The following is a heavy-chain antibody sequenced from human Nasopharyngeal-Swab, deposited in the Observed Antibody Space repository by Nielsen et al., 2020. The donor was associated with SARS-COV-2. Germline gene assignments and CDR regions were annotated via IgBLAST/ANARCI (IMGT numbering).Heavy chain of an antibody. D-gene: IGHD6-13*01. CDR2: ISWNSVSI. V-gene: IGHV3-9*01. CDR1: GFSVSSNY. CDR3: AKGIAAAGSRCLDY. J-gene: IGHJ4*02. Sequence: SLKISCVVPGFSVSSNYMSWVRQAPGKGLEWVSGISWNSVSIGYADSVKGRFTISRDNAKNSLYLQMNSLRAEDTALYYCAKGIAAAGSRCLDYWGQGTLVTVSS.